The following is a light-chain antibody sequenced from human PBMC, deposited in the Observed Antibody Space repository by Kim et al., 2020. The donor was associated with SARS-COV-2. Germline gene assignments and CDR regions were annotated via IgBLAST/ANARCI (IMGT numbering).Light chain of an antibody. CDR3: QQRSNWPPWT. CDR2: DAS. Sequence: SPGARAALSCRASQSVSSYLACYQPKPGQAPRLLSYDASNGATGIPARFSGSGSGTDFTLTISSLEPEDFAVYYCQQRSNWPPWTFAQGTKVDIK. V-gene: IGKV3-11*01. J-gene: IGKJ1*01. CDR1: QSVSSY.